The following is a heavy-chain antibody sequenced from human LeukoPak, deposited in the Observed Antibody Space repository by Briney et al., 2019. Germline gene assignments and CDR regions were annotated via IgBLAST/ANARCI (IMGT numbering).Heavy chain of an antibody. CDR1: GFTFTSYD. CDR2: ISNGGGTI. CDR3: ARDSYMFGSDY. Sequence: PGGSLRLSCATSGFTFTSYDFNWARQAPGKGLEWVSYISNGGGTIYYADSVKGRFTISRDNAKNSVFLQMNTLRAEDTAIYYCARDSYMFGSDYWGQGTLVTVSS. J-gene: IGHJ4*02. D-gene: IGHD3-10*02. V-gene: IGHV3-48*03.